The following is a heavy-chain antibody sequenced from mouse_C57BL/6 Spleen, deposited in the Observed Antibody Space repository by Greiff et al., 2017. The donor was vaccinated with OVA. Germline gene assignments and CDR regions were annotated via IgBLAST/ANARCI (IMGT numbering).Heavy chain of an antibody. J-gene: IGHJ4*01. Sequence: VKLQQPGTELVKPGASVKLSCKASGYTFTSYWMHWVKQRPGQGLEWIGNINPSNGGTNYNEKFKSKATLTVDKSSSTAYMQLSSLTSEDSAVYYCARDYYGSVWAMDYWGQGTSVTVSS. CDR1: GYTFTSYW. CDR3: ARDYYGSVWAMDY. V-gene: IGHV1-53*01. CDR2: INPSNGGT. D-gene: IGHD1-1*01.